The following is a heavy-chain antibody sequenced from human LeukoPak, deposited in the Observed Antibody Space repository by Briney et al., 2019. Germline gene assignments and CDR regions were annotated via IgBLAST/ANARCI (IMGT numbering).Heavy chain of an antibody. CDR1: GFTFSSYW. CDR3: AREGYDFWSGYHNQYYMDV. CDR2: INSDGSST. Sequence: PGGSLRLSCAASGFTFSSYWMHWVRQAPGKGLVWVSRINSDGSSTSYADSVKGRFTISRDNAKNTLYPQMNSLRAEDTAVYYCAREGYDFWSGYHNQYYMDVWGKGTTVTVSS. V-gene: IGHV3-74*01. D-gene: IGHD3-3*01. J-gene: IGHJ6*03.